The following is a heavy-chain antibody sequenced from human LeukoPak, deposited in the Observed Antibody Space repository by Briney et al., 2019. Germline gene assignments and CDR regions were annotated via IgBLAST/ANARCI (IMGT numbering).Heavy chain of an antibody. CDR3: AKEGLGSSWYPNYFDY. Sequence: PGGSLRLSCAASRFTLSAYAMHWVRQAPGKGLEWVALISYDGSNKYYADFVKGRFTISRDSSKNTLYLQVNSLRAEDTAVYYCAKEGLGSSWYPNYFDYWGQGTLVTVSS. D-gene: IGHD6-13*01. CDR2: ISYDGSNK. CDR1: RFTLSAYA. V-gene: IGHV3-30*18. J-gene: IGHJ4*02.